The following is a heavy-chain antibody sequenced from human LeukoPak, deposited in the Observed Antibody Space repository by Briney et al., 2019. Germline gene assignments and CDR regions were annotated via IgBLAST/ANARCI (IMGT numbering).Heavy chain of an antibody. D-gene: IGHD6-19*01. Sequence: ASVKVSCKASGYTFTSYDISWVRQAPGQGLEWMGWISAYNGNTNYAQKLQGRVTMTTDTSTSTAYMELRSLRSDDTAVYYCACLQWLVHDRYYDYWGRGTLVTVSS. V-gene: IGHV1-18*01. CDR1: GYTFTSYD. J-gene: IGHJ4*02. CDR3: ACLQWLVHDRYYDY. CDR2: ISAYNGNT.